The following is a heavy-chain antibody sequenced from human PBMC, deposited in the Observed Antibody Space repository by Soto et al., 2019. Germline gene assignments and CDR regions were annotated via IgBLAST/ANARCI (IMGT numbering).Heavy chain of an antibody. Sequence: GASVKLSCKASGYTFTRYAMHWVRQAPGQRLEWMGWINAGNGNTKYSQKFQGRVTITRDTSASTAYMELSSLRSEDTAVYYCASFFPVPAATVYRCPGTLVTVFS. CDR2: INAGNGNT. V-gene: IGHV1-3*01. CDR1: GYTFTRYA. J-gene: IGHJ4*02. CDR3: ASFFPVPAATVY. D-gene: IGHD2-2*01.